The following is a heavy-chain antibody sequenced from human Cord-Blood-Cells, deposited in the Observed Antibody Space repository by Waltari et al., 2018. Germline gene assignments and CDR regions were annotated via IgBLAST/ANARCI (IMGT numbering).Heavy chain of an antibody. Sequence: QLQLQESGPGLVKPSETLSLTCTVSGGSISSSSYYWGWIRQPPGKGREWIGGIYYSGSTYYNPSLKSRVTISVDTSKNQFSLKLSSVTAADTAVYYCASGNIGYCSSTSCYMFNAFDIWGQGTMVTVSS. CDR1: GGSISSSSYY. J-gene: IGHJ3*02. D-gene: IGHD2-2*02. CDR3: ASGNIGYCSSTSCYMFNAFDI. V-gene: IGHV4-39*01. CDR2: IYYSGST.